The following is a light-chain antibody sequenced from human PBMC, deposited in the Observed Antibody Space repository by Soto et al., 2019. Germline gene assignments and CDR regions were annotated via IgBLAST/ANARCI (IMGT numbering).Light chain of an antibody. V-gene: IGLV2-14*01. Sequence: QSALTQPASVSGSLGQSITISCTGTSSDIGGYKYVSWYQQHPGKAPKLIIFEVSNRPSGVSNRFSGSKSGNTASLTISGLQAEDEADYYCSSYTSSSTLFGTGTKVTVL. CDR1: SSDIGGYKY. CDR2: EVS. J-gene: IGLJ1*01. CDR3: SSYTSSSTL.